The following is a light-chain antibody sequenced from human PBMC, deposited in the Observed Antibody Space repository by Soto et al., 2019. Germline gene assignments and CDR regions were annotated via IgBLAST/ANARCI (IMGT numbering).Light chain of an antibody. CDR1: SSDVGHPYNY. V-gene: IGLV2-14*01. CDR2: KVN. J-gene: IGLJ3*02. CDR3: MSFVESTSTHWV. Sequence: QSVLTXPASVSGSPGQSTTISCTGTSSDVGHPYNYVSWYQQYPGKAPKLLIFKVNNRPSGISGRFSGSKSGNTASLTISGLQAEDEGDYYCMSFVESTSTHWVLGGGTKVTVL.